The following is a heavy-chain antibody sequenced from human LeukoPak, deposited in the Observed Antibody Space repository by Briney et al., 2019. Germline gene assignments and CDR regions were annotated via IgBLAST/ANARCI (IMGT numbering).Heavy chain of an antibody. CDR2: IYTSGST. J-gene: IGHJ4*02. Sequence: PSQTLSLTCTVSGGSISSGSYYWSWIRQPAGKGLEWIGRIYTSGSTNYNPSLKSRVTISVDTSKNQFSLKLSSVTAADTAVYYCARGVPYSSSSFDYWGQGTLVTVSS. CDR3: ARGVPYSSSSFDY. CDR1: GGSISSGSYY. V-gene: IGHV4-61*02. D-gene: IGHD6-6*01.